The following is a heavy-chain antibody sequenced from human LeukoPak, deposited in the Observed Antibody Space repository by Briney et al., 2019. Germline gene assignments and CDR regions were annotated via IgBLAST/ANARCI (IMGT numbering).Heavy chain of an antibody. D-gene: IGHD3-10*01. CDR2: TYYRSKWYN. CDR3: ARSLHYGSGSYSPPFYYYYYGMDV. V-gene: IGHV6-1*01. Sequence: SQTLSLTCAISGDSVSSNSAAWNWIRQSPSRGLEWLGTTYYRSKWYNDYAVSVKSRITINPDTSKNQFSLQLNSVTPEDTAVYYCARSLHYGSGSYSPPFYYYYYGMDVWGQGTTVTVSS. CDR1: GDSVSSNSAA. J-gene: IGHJ6*02.